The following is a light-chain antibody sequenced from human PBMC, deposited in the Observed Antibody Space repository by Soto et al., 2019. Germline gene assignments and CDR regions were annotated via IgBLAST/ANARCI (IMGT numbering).Light chain of an antibody. J-gene: IGKJ5*01. CDR3: QQYGNSPIT. CDR1: QSVSSSR. V-gene: IGKV3D-20*01. CDR2: DAS. Sequence: ESVCTHSPGTLSLSPGERATLSCGASQSVSSSRLAWYQQKPARAPRLLIYDASSRATGIPDRFSGSGSGTDFTLTISRLEPEDFAVYYCQQYGNSPITFGQGTRLEIK.